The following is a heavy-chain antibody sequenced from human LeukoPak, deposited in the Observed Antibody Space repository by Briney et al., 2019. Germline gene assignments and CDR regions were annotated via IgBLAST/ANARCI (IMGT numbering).Heavy chain of an antibody. CDR1: GFTFSSYG. V-gene: IGHV3-30*02. CDR2: IRYDGSTK. J-gene: IGHJ6*03. CDR3: AKVAAAGSDYYYYYMDV. D-gene: IGHD6-13*01. Sequence: GGSLRLSCAASGFTFSSYGMHWVRQAPGKGLEWVAFIRYDGSTKYYADSVKGRFTISRDNSKNTLDLQMNSLRAEDTAVYYCAKVAAAGSDYYYYYMDVWGKGTTVTVSS.